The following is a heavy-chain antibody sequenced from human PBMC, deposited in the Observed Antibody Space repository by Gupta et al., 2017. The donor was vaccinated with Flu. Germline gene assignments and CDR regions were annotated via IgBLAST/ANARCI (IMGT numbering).Heavy chain of an antibody. CDR2: SSGSGGST. V-gene: IGHV3-23*01. J-gene: IGHJ4*02. CDR3: AREDSSGYRYFDY. D-gene: IGHD3-22*01. Sequence: EVQLLESGGGWVQPGGSLRLSCAASGFTFCGYAMCWVRQAPGKGLEWVSASSGSGGSTYYADSVKGRFTISRDNSKNTLYLQMNSLRAEDTAVYYCAREDSSGYRYFDYWGQGTLVTVSS. CDR1: GFTFCGYA.